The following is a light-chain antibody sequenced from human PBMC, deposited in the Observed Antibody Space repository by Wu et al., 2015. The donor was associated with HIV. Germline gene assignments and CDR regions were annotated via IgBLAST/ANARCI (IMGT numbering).Light chain of an antibody. J-gene: IGKJ2*01. V-gene: IGKV3-15*01. CDR3: QQYNNWPPYN. Sequence: ETVLTQSPGTLSLSPGERVTLSCRASQSLSSNLAWYQQRPGQAPRLLIYDASTRATGIPARFSGSGSGTEFTLTISSLQSEDFAVYFCQQYNNWPPYNFGQGTKLEIK. CDR2: DAS. CDR1: QSLSSN.